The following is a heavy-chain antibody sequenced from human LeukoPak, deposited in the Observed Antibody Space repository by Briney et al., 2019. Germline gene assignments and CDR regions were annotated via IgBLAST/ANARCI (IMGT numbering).Heavy chain of an antibody. CDR3: AKDMSSSGYDRLDY. CDR1: GFTFDDYA. CDR2: IDWDGGST. D-gene: IGHD5-12*01. J-gene: IGHJ4*02. V-gene: IGHV3-43D*03. Sequence: GGSLRLSCAASGFTFDDYAMHWVRQAPGKGLEWVSLIDWDGGSTYYTDSVKVRFTISRDNSKNSLFLQMNSLRAEDTALYYCAKDMSSSGYDRLDYWGQGTLVTVSS.